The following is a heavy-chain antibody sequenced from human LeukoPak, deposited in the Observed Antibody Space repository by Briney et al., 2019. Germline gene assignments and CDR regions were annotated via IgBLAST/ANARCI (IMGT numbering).Heavy chain of an antibody. J-gene: IGHJ4*02. CDR3: ARGIAVAGSSPTDLDY. Sequence: SVKVSCKASGGTFSSYAISWVRQAPGQGLEWMGGIIPIFGTANYAQKFQGRVTITADESTSTAYMELSSLRSEDTAVYYCARGIAVAGSSPTDLDYWGQGTLVTVSS. CDR1: GGTFSSYA. V-gene: IGHV1-69*13. D-gene: IGHD6-19*01. CDR2: IIPIFGTA.